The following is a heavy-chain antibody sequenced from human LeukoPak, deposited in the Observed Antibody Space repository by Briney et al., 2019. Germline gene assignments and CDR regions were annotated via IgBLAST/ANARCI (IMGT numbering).Heavy chain of an antibody. J-gene: IGHJ5*02. CDR1: GGSISGNY. D-gene: IGHD6-13*01. Sequence: SETLSLTCTVSGGSISGNYWSWIRQPPGEGLEWIGYIYYSGSTKYNPSLKSRVTISVDTSKNQFSLRLSSVTAADTAVYYCARHVDSGSWYYWFDPWGQETLVTVSS. CDR3: ARHVDSGSWYYWFDP. CDR2: IYYSGST. V-gene: IGHV4-59*01.